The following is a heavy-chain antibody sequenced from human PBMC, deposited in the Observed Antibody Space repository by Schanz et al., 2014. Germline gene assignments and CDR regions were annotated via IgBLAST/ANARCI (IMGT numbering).Heavy chain of an antibody. Sequence: EVQLVESGGGLVQPGGSLRLSCEASGFTFSNYNMNWVRQAPGKGLEWVSVIYSGGSTYYADSVKGRFTISRDNSKNTLYLQMNSLRAEDTAVYYCARGYSSSMDVWGQGTRVTVSS. J-gene: IGHJ4*02. D-gene: IGHD6-6*01. CDR3: ARGYSSSMDV. CDR1: GFTFSNYN. CDR2: IYSGGST. V-gene: IGHV3-66*01.